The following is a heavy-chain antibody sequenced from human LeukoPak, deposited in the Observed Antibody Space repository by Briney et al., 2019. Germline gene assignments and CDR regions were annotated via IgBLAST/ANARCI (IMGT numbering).Heavy chain of an antibody. CDR1: GFTFSDYY. Sequence: GGSLRLSCAASGFTFSDYYMSWIRQAPGKGLEWVSYISSSGSTIYYADSVKGRFTISRDNAKNSLYLQMNSLRAEDTAVYYCARDRDYYGSGSYRTGFDPWGQGTLVTVS. J-gene: IGHJ5*02. CDR2: ISSSGSTI. CDR3: ARDRDYYGSGSYRTGFDP. V-gene: IGHV3-11*01. D-gene: IGHD3-10*01.